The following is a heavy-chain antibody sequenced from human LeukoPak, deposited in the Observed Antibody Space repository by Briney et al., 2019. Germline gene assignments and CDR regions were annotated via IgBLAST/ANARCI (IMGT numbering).Heavy chain of an antibody. Sequence: SETLSLTCAVYGGSFSGYYWSWIRQPPGKGLEWTGEINHSGSTNYNPSLKSRVTISVDTSKNQFSLKLSSVTAADTAVYYCARGRNAWYYYYYMDVWGKGTTVTVSS. CDR3: ARGRNAWYYYYYMDV. CDR1: GGSFSGYY. J-gene: IGHJ6*03. D-gene: IGHD2-8*01. V-gene: IGHV4-34*01. CDR2: INHSGST.